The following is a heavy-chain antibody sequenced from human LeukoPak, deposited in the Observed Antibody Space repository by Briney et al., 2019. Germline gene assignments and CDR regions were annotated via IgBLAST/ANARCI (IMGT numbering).Heavy chain of an antibody. CDR1: GFTSSSYS. CDR3: ASGSSWYYYNHDAFDI. Sequence: GGSLRLSCAASGFTSSSYSMNWVRQAPGKGLEWVSSISSSSSYIYYADSVKGRFTISRDNAKNSLYLQMNSLRAEDTAVYYCASGSSWYYYNHDAFDIWGQGTMVTVSS. V-gene: IGHV3-21*01. J-gene: IGHJ3*02. CDR2: ISSSSSYI. D-gene: IGHD6-13*01.